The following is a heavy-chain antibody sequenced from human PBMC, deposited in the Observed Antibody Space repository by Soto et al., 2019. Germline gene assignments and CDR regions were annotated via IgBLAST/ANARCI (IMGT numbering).Heavy chain of an antibody. CDR2: ISSSSSTI. D-gene: IGHD6-13*01. V-gene: IGHV3-48*01. CDR1: GFTFSSYS. Sequence: GGSLRLSCAASGFTFSSYSMNWVRQAPGKGLEWVSYISSSSSTIYYADSVKGRFTISRDNAKNSLYLQMNSLRAEDTAVYYCARHPERIAQIGWFDSWGQGTLVTVSS. J-gene: IGHJ5*01. CDR3: ARHPERIAQIGWFDS.